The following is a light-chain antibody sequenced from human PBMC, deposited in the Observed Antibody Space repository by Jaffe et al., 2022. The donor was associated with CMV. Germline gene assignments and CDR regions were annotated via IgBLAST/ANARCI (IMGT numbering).Light chain of an antibody. CDR3: QQYGSSPPWT. J-gene: IGKJ1*01. V-gene: IGKV3-20*01. CDR1: QSITSNY. Sequence: EIVLTQSPGTLSLSPGERATLSCRASQSITSNYLAWYQQKNGQTPRLLIYGASNRATGVPARFSGSGSGTDFTLTISRLEPEDFAVYYCQQYGSSPPWTFGQGTKVEIK. CDR2: GAS.